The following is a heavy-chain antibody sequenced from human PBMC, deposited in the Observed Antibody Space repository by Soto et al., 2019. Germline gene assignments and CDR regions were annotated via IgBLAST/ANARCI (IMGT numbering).Heavy chain of an antibody. J-gene: IGHJ4*02. D-gene: IGHD6-6*01. Sequence: ASVKVSCKASGGTFSSYAISWVRQAPGQGLEWMGGIIPIFGTANYAQKFQGRVTITADKSTSTAYMEPSSLRSEDTAVYDCAILFLSSSSYAYWGQGTLVTVS. V-gene: IGHV1-69*06. CDR3: AILFLSSSSYAY. CDR2: IIPIFGTA. CDR1: GGTFSSYA.